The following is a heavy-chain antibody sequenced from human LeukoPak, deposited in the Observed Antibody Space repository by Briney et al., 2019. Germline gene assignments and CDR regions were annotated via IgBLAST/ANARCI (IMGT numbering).Heavy chain of an antibody. Sequence: PGGSLRLSCAASGFTFSSYAMHWVRQVPGKGLEWVAVISYDGSNKYYADSVKGRFTISRDNSKNTLYLQMNSLRAEDTAVYYCASMGTVDYWGQGTLVTVSS. J-gene: IGHJ4*02. CDR3: ASMGTVDY. CDR1: GFTFSSYA. V-gene: IGHV3-30-3*01. CDR2: ISYDGSNK.